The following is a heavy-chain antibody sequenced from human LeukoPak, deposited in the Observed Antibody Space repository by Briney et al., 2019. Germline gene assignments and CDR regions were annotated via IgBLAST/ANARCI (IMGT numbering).Heavy chain of an antibody. J-gene: IGHJ4*02. CDR3: ARAYTGYEAFDY. D-gene: IGHD5-12*01. CDR1: GYTFTGYF. Sequence: ASVKVSCKASGYTFTGYFMHWVRQAPGQGLEWRGWINPNSGGTNYAQKLQGRVTMTRDTSIRTAYMELSRLTSDDTAMYYCARAYTGYEAFDYWGQGALVTVSS. CDR2: INPNSGGT. V-gene: IGHV1-2*02.